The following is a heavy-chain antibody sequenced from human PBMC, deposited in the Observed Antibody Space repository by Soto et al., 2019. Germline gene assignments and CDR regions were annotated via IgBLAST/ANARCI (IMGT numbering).Heavy chain of an antibody. CDR2: ISGGGDAT. CDR3: ARKVPGSTTRPDYWYFDL. V-gene: IGHV3-23*01. Sequence: EVKLLESGGGLVQPGGSLRLSCAASGFTFISYAMNWVRQAPGKGLQWVSAISGGGDATFYADSVKGRFTISRDNSRNTVTLQMNSLGADDTAVYYCARKVPGSTTRPDYWYFDLWGRGTLVIVSS. CDR1: GFTFISYA. J-gene: IGHJ2*01. D-gene: IGHD3-10*01.